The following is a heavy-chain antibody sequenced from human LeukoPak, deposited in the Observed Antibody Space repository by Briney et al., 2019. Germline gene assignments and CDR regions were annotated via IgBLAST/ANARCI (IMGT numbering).Heavy chain of an antibody. D-gene: IGHD6-13*01. CDR3: AREEDQAAAGFFDY. CDR2: IWYDGSNK. J-gene: IGHJ4*02. CDR1: GFTFSSYG. Sequence: PGRSLRLSCAASGFTFSSYGMHWVRQAPGKGLEWVAVIWYDGSNKYYADSVKGRFTISRDNSKNTLYLQMNSLRAEDTAVYYCAREEDQAAAGFFDYWGQGTLVTVSS. V-gene: IGHV3-33*01.